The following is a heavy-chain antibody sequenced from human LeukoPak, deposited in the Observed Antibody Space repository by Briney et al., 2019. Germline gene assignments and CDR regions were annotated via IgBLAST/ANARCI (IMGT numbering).Heavy chain of an antibody. Sequence: GGPLRPSCAASGFTFSSYAMHWVRQAPGKGLVWVSRINSDGSSTSYADSVKGRFTISRDNAKNTLYLQMNSLRAEDTAVYYCARDGSSSPLVSLNWFDPWGQGTLVTVSS. V-gene: IGHV3-74*01. CDR2: INSDGSST. CDR1: GFTFSSYA. J-gene: IGHJ5*02. D-gene: IGHD6-6*01. CDR3: ARDGSSSPLVSLNWFDP.